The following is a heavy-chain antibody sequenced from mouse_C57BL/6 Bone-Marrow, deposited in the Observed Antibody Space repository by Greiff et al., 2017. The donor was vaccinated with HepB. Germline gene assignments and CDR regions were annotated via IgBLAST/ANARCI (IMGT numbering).Heavy chain of an antibody. D-gene: IGHD1-1*01. CDR3: AFTTVVDWYFDV. CDR1: GFNIKDYY. J-gene: IGHJ1*03. Sequence: EVKLVESGAELVKPGASVKLSCTASGFNIKDYYMHWVKQRTEQGLEWIGRIDPEDGEPNYAPKFQGKATITADTSSNTASLQLSSLTSEDTAVYYCAFTTVVDWYFDVWGTGTTVTVSS. CDR2: IDPEDGEP. V-gene: IGHV14-2*01.